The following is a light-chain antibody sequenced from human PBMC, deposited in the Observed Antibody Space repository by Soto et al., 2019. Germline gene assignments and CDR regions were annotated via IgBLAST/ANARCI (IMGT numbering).Light chain of an antibody. CDR1: QSVFSS. CDR3: QQYNSWPA. Sequence: EIVMTQSPATLSVSPGERVTLSCRASQSVFSSLAWFQQKPGQAPRLLIYGAATRATGIPARFSGGGSGTEFTLTISSLQSEDFALYYCQQYNSWPAFGRGTKVELK. CDR2: GAA. J-gene: IGKJ4*02. V-gene: IGKV3-15*01.